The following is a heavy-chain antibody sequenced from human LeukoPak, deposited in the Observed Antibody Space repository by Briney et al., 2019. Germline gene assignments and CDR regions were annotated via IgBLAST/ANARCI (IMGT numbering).Heavy chain of an antibody. J-gene: IGHJ4*02. V-gene: IGHV3-11*04. CDR3: ARGYYFDY. Sequence: GGSLRLSCATSGFTFSDYYMNWVRQAPGRGLEWVSYISSSGTTIYYSDSVKGRFTISRDNAKNSLYLQMSSLRAEDTALYYCARGYYFDYWGQGTLVTVSS. CDR2: ISSSGTTI. CDR1: GFTFSDYY.